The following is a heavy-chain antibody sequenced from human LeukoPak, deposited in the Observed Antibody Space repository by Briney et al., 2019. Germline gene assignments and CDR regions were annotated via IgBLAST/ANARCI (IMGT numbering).Heavy chain of an antibody. J-gene: IGHJ4*02. CDR1: GYTFTGYY. V-gene: IGHV1-2*02. D-gene: IGHD3-10*01. CDR3: ARESYQWFGELALFDY. CDR2: INPNSGGT. Sequence: ASVKVSCKASGYTFTGYYMHWVRQAPGQGLEWMGWINPNSGGTNYAQKFQGRVTMTRDTSISTAYMELSRLRSEDTAVYYCARESYQWFGELALFDYWGQGTLVTVSS.